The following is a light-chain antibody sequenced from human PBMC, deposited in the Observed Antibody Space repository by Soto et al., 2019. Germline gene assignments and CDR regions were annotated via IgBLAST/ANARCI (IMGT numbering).Light chain of an antibody. CDR1: SSDVGGYDY. J-gene: IGLJ1*01. CDR2: DVS. V-gene: IGLV2-14*03. Sequence: QSVLTQPASVSGSPGQSITIFCTGTSSDVGGYDYVPWYQHHPGKAPTLMIYDVSNRPSGVSNRFSGSKSGNAASLIISGLQAEDEADYYCSSYTSSSTRSTYVFGTGTKLTVL. CDR3: SSYTSSSTRSTYV.